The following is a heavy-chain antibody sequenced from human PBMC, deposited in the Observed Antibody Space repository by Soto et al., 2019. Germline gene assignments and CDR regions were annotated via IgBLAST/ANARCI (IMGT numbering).Heavy chain of an antibody. D-gene: IGHD3-10*01. V-gene: IGHV4-31*02. J-gene: IGHJ4*02. CDR1: GGSISSPNFY. CDR3: AIEPRLLIWFGDIHD. Sequence: SETLSLTCTVSGGSISSPNFYWSWIRQHPGKGLEWIGHIYYNGTTYYNPTLKSRVSISVDTSKNQFSLKLSSVTAADTAVYYCAIEPRLLIWFGDIHDWGRGILVTVSS. CDR2: IYYNGTT.